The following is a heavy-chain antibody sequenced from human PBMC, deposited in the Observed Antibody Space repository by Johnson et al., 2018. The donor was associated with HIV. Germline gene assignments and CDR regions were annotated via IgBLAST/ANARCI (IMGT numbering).Heavy chain of an antibody. Sequence: VQLVESGGGVVQPGRSLRLSCAASGFTFSSYAMHWVRQAPGKGLEWVGRIKSKTDGGTRDYAAPVKGRFTISRDNAKNSLYLQMNSLRAEDTAVYYCARVYLYAFDIWGQGTMVTVSS. D-gene: IGHD2-8*01. CDR3: ARVYLYAFDI. CDR1: GFTFSSYA. CDR2: IKSKTDGGTR. J-gene: IGHJ3*02. V-gene: IGHV3-15*01.